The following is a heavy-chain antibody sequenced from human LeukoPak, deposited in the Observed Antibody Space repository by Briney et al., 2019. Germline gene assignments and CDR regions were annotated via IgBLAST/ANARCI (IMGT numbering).Heavy chain of an antibody. V-gene: IGHV3-23*01. D-gene: IGHD1-26*01. CDR3: AKGIVGATPFAPEVGWTGPTPFDY. CDR2: ISGSGGST. CDR1: GFTFSSYA. Sequence: GGSLRLSCAASGFTFSSYAMSWVRQAPGKGLEWVSAISGSGGSTYYADSVKGRFTISRDNSKNTLYLQMNSLRAEDTAVYYCAKGIVGATPFAPEVGWTGPTPFDYWGQGTLVTVSS. J-gene: IGHJ4*02.